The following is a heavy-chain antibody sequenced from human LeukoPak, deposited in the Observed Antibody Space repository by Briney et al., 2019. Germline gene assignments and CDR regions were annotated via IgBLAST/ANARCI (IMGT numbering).Heavy chain of an antibody. J-gene: IGHJ4*02. Sequence: GGSLRLSCGASGFTFSSYSMNWVRQAPGKGLQWVSSIGSSTSYIYYADSVKGRFTISRDNAKNSLYLQINSLRPEDTAVYYCAKDSSGPYSHFDYWGQGTLVTVSS. CDR3: AKDSSGPYSHFDY. V-gene: IGHV3-21*01. D-gene: IGHD3-22*01. CDR1: GFTFSSYS. CDR2: IGSSTSYI.